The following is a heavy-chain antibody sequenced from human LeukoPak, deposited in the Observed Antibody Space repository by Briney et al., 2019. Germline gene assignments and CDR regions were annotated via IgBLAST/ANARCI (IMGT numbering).Heavy chain of an antibody. CDR3: AKAQAGGYYYYMDV. Sequence: GGSLRLSCAASGFTFSTYGMHWVRQAPGKGLEWVAVIWYGGSNKYYADSVKGRFTISRDNSKNTLYLRMNSLRAEDTAVYYCAKAQAGGYYYYMDVWGKGTTVTVSS. CDR2: IWYGGSNK. CDR1: GFTFSTYG. D-gene: IGHD1-26*01. V-gene: IGHV3-30*02. J-gene: IGHJ6*03.